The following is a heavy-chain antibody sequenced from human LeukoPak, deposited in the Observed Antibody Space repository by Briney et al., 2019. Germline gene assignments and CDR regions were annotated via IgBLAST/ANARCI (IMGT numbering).Heavy chain of an antibody. V-gene: IGHV3-21*01. CDR3: AYDFWSGYHFDY. CDR1: GFTFSSYS. J-gene: IGHJ4*02. CDR2: ISSSSSYI. D-gene: IGHD3-3*01. Sequence: PGGSLRLSCAASGFTFSSYSMNWVRQAPGKGLEWVSSISSSSSYIYYADSVKGRFTISRDNAKNSLYLQMNSLRAEDTAVYYCAYDFWSGYHFDYWGQGTLVTVSS.